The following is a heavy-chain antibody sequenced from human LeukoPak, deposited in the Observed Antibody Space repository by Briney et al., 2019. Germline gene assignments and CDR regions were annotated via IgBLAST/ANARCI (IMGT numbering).Heavy chain of an antibody. CDR3: ARDYSNYGFDP. D-gene: IGHD4-11*01. V-gene: IGHV1-69*04. CDR2: IIPIFGIA. J-gene: IGHJ5*02. CDR1: GGTFSSYA. Sequence: SVEVSCKASGGTFSSYAISWVRQAPGQGLEWMGRIIPIFGIANYAQKFQGRVTITADKSTSTAYMELSSLRSEDTAVYYCARDYSNYGFDPWGQGTLVTVSS.